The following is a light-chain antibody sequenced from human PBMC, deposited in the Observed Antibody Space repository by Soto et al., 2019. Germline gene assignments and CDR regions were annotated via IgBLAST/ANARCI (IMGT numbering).Light chain of an antibody. CDR1: QSVSSSY. V-gene: IGKV3-20*01. J-gene: IGKJ2*01. Sequence: EIVLTQSPGTLSLSPGERATLSCRASQSVSSSYLAWYQQKPGQAPRLLIYVASSRATGIPDRFSGSGSGTDFTLTISRLEPEDFAVYYCQQYGSSPLYTFGQGNKLEIK. CDR2: VAS. CDR3: QQYGSSPLYT.